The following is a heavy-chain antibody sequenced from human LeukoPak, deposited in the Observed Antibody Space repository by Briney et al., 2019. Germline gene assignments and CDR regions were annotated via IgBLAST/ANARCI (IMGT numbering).Heavy chain of an antibody. D-gene: IGHD3-10*02. CDR3: AELGFTMIGGV. CDR1: GFTFDDYA. V-gene: IGHV3-43D*03. Sequence: PGGSLRLSCAASGFTFDDYAMHWVRQAPGQGLEWVSLISWDGGSTYYADSVKGRFTISRDNAKNSLYLQMNSLRDEDTAVYYCAELGFTMIGGVWGKGTTVTISS. J-gene: IGHJ6*04. CDR2: ISWDGGST.